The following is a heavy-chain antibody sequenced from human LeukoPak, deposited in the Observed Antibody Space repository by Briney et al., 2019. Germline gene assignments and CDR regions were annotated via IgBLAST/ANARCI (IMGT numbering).Heavy chain of an antibody. Sequence: PGGSLRLSCAASRFTFSSDAMSWVRQAPGKGLEWVSAISGSGGSTYYADSVKGRFTISRDNSKNTLYLQMNSLRAEDTAVYYCARVTSTYSSSWYTDYWGQGTLVTVSS. CDR1: RFTFSSDA. CDR3: ARVTSTYSSSWYTDY. D-gene: IGHD6-13*01. V-gene: IGHV3-23*01. J-gene: IGHJ4*02. CDR2: ISGSGGST.